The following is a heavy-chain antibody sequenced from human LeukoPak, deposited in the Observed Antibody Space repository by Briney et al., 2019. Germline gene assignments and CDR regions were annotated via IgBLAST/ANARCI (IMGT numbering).Heavy chain of an antibody. CDR1: GGSISSGSYY. CDR2: IYTSGST. Sequence: TLSLTCTVFGGSISSGSYYWSWIRQPAGKGLEWIGRIYTSGSTNYNPSLKSRVTISVDTSKNQFSLKLSSVTAADTAVYYCAGEDDYGKYNWFDPWGQGTLVTVSS. D-gene: IGHD4-17*01. V-gene: IGHV4-61*02. J-gene: IGHJ5*02. CDR3: AGEDDYGKYNWFDP.